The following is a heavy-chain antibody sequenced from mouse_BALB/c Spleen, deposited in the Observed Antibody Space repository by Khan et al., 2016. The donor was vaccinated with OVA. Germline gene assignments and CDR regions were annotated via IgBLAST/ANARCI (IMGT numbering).Heavy chain of an antibody. CDR1: GFNIKATY. CDR3: ARINE. J-gene: IGHJ2*01. CDR2: IDPANGNT. V-gene: IGHV14-3*02. Sequence: VQLQQSGAELVKPGASVKLSCTASGFNIKATYMHWVKQRPEQGLEWIGRIDPANGNTKYNPKFQGKATITADTSSNTAYLQLSSLTSEDTAVYYCARINEWGQGTTLTVSS.